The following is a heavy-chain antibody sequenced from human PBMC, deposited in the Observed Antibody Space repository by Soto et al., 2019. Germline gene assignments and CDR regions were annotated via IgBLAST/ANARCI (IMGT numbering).Heavy chain of an antibody. V-gene: IGHV1-8*01. CDR1: GYTFTSYD. Sequence: ASVKVSCKASGYTFTSYDTNWVRQATGQGLEWMGWMNPNSGNTGYAQKFQGRVTMTRNTSISTAYMELSSLRSEDTAVYYCARVQGKRAGPGYCSGLGYWGQGTLVTVSS. D-gene: IGHD2-15*01. J-gene: IGHJ4*02. CDR3: ARVQGKRAGPGYCSGLGY. CDR2: MNPNSGNT.